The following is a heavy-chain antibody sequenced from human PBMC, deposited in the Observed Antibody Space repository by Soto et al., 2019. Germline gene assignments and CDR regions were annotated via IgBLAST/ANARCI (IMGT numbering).Heavy chain of an antibody. CDR2: IYYSGST. D-gene: IGHD3-22*01. CDR3: ASSYYYDSSGYYYSNWFDP. Sequence: KPSETLSLTCTVSGGSISSGGYYWSWIRQHPGKGLEWIGYIYYSGSTYYNPSLKSRVAISVDTSKNQFSLKLSSVTAADTAVYYCASSYYYDSSGYYYSNWFDPWGQGTLVTVSS. J-gene: IGHJ5*02. CDR1: GGSISSGGYY. V-gene: IGHV4-31*03.